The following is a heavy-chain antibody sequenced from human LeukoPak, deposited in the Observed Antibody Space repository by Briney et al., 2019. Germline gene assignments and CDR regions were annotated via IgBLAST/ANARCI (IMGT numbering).Heavy chain of an antibody. V-gene: IGHV1-69*01. D-gene: IGHD5-12*01. Sequence: ASVKVSRKASGGTFSSYAISWVRQAPGQGLEWMGGIIPIFGTANYAQKFQGRVTITADESTSTAYMELSSLRSEDTAVYYCAGGGYSGYEALPYYFDYWGQGTLVTVSS. J-gene: IGHJ4*02. CDR1: GGTFSSYA. CDR3: AGGGYSGYEALPYYFDY. CDR2: IIPIFGTA.